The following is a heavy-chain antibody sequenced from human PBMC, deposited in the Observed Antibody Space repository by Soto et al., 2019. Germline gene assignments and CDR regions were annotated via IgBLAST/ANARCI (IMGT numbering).Heavy chain of an antibody. Sequence: QVQLVESGGGLVQPGGSLRLTCVASGFTFGRHGMHWVRQAPGKGLEWVAVISYDETNEYYVDSVKGRFTISRDNSKSTLYLQMNRLRPEDTAVYKCAKDLRTTISDYGMDVWGQGTTVTVSS. CDR3: AKDLRTTISDYGMDV. CDR1: GFTFGRHG. D-gene: IGHD2-21*01. CDR2: ISYDETNE. J-gene: IGHJ6*02. V-gene: IGHV3-30*18.